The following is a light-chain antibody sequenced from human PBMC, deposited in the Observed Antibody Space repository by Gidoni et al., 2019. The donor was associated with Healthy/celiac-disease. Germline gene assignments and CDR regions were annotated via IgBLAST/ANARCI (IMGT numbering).Light chain of an antibody. CDR1: QSVSSN. CDR3: QQYNNWPRG. V-gene: IGKV3-15*01. Sequence: EIVMTQSPATLSVSPGERATLSCRASQSVSSNLACYQQKPGQAPRLLIYGSSTRATGIPARFSGSGSGTEFTLTISSLQSEDFAVYYCQQYNNWPRGFGQGTRLEIK. CDR2: GSS. J-gene: IGKJ5*01.